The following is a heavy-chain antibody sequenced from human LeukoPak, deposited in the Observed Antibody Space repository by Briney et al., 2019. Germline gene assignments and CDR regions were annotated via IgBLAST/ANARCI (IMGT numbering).Heavy chain of an antibody. CDR1: GYTFSNYY. CDR3: ARRYCSSISCNPYFFDY. D-gene: IGHD2-2*01. Sequence: GESLKISCKGSGYTFSNYYIGWVRQMPGKDLEWMGIISPGDSDARYSPSFQGQVTISADKSISTAYLRWSSLKASDTAIYYCARRYCSSISCNPYFFDYWGQGTLVTVSS. CDR2: ISPGDSDA. V-gene: IGHV5-51*01. J-gene: IGHJ4*02.